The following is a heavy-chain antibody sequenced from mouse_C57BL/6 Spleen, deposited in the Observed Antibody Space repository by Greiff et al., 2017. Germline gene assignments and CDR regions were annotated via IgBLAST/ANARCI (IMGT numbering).Heavy chain of an antibody. CDR2: IDPTNGGT. Sequence: QVQLQQPGAELVKPGASVKLSCKASGYTFTSYWMHWVKQRPGRGLEWIGRIDPTNGGTKYNEKFKSKATLTVDKPSSTAYMQLRSLTSEDSSVYDGARGYDGVYYAMDYWGQGTSVTVSS. V-gene: IGHV1-72*01. CDR3: ARGYDGVYYAMDY. CDR1: GYTFTSYW. J-gene: IGHJ4*01. D-gene: IGHD2-2*01.